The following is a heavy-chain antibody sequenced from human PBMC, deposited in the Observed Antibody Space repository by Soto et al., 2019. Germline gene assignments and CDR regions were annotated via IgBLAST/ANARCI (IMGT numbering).Heavy chain of an antibody. CDR3: ALTGLYRSSIEYYYGMDV. V-gene: IGHV5-10-1*01. J-gene: IGHJ6*02. Sequence: GESLKISCKGSGYSFTIYWISWVRQMPGKGLEWMGRIDPSDSYTNYSPSFQGHVTISADKSISTAYLQWSSLKASDTAMYYCALTGLYRSSIEYYYGMDVWGQGTTVTVSS. CDR2: IDPSDSYT. D-gene: IGHD6-6*01. CDR1: GYSFTIYW.